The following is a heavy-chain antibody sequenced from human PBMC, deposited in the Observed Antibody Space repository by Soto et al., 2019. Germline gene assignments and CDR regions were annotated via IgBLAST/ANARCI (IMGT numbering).Heavy chain of an antibody. CDR3: ASGSSVSAYIDS. V-gene: IGHV4-61*01. CDR2: IYNSGST. Sequence: QVQLQESGPGLVKPSETLSLTCTVSGGSVSSGNQYWSWIRQPPGKGLEWIGYIYNSGSTDYNPSLKSRLSISVDPSKNQFSLNLSSVTAADTAMYLCASGSSVSAYIDSWGQGTLVTVSS. CDR1: GGSVSSGNQY. D-gene: IGHD6-13*01. J-gene: IGHJ4*02.